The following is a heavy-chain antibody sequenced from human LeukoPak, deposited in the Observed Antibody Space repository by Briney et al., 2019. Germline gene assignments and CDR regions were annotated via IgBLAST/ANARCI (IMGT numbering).Heavy chain of an antibody. D-gene: IGHD2-2*01. CDR3: ARVIVVVPAAMGPSRWFDP. CDR2: IYHSGST. J-gene: IGHJ5*02. CDR1: GGSISSGNW. V-gene: IGHV4-4*02. Sequence: TTSETLSLTCAVSGGSISSGNWWSWVRQPPGKGLEWIGEIYHSGSTNYNPSLKSRVTISVDKSKNHFSLKLTSVTAADTAVYYCARVIVVVPAAMGPSRWFDPWGQGTLVTVSS.